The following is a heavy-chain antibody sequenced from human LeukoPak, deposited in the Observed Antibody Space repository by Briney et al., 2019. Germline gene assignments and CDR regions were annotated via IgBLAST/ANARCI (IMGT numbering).Heavy chain of an antibody. V-gene: IGHV3-23*01. Sequence: GGSLRLSCAASGFPFSNYAMSWVRQAPGKGLEWVSAISGSGGSTYYADSVRGRFTISRDNSKNTLFLQMHSLRDEDTAVYHCARHHGSGTLYHYFDYWGQGSLVSVSS. J-gene: IGHJ4*02. CDR2: ISGSGGST. CDR1: GFPFSNYA. D-gene: IGHD3-10*01. CDR3: ARHHGSGTLYHYFDY.